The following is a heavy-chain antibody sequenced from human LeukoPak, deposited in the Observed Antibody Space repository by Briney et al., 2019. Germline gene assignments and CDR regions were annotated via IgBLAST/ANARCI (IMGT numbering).Heavy chain of an antibody. CDR1: GFTFKYYE. J-gene: IGHJ4*02. V-gene: IGHV3-48*03. CDR2: ISSIGDTI. Sequence: GGSLRLSCAASGFTFKYYEVNWVRQAPGKGLEWISYISSIGDTIYYADSVKGRFTISRDNAKNSLYLQMNSLRAEDTAVYYCARDQYGSGNYYNVGYWGQGILVTVSS. CDR3: ARDQYGSGNYYNVGY. D-gene: IGHD3-10*01.